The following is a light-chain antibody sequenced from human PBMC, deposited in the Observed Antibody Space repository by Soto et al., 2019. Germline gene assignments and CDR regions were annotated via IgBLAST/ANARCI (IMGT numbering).Light chain of an antibody. J-gene: IGKJ1*01. CDR3: QQYAGSAT. CDR2: GAS. V-gene: IGKV3-20*01. CDR1: QSVISNS. Sequence: ENVLTQSPGSLSLSPGERVTLSCRASQSVISNSLAWYQQKPGQAPRLLIYGASSRATGIPDRFSGSGSGTDFTLTISRLEHKDIAVYYCQQYAGSATFGQGTKVEI.